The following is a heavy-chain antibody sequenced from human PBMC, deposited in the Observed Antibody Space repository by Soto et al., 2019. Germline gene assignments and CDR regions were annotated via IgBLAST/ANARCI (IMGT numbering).Heavy chain of an antibody. CDR1: GFTFSSYA. CDR2: ISGSGGST. V-gene: IGHV3-23*01. J-gene: IGHJ6*02. D-gene: IGHD2-21*02. Sequence: EVQLLESGGGLVQPGGSLRLSCAASGFTFSSYAMSWVRQAPGKGLEWVSAISGSGGSTYYADSVKGRFTISRDNSKNTLYLQMNSQRPEDTVVYYCAHGGCRGYCPKYYAGMDVWGQGTPVSVCS. CDR3: AHGGCRGYCPKYYAGMDV.